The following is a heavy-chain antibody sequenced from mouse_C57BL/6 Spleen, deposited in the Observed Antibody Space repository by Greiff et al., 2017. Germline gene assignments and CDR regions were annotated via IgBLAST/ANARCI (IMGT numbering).Heavy chain of an antibody. Sequence: EVKLQESGPGLVKPSQSLSLTCSVTGYSITSGYYWNWIRQFPGNKLEWMGYISYDGSNNYNPSLKNRISITRDTSKNQFFLKLNSVTTEDTATYYCARSTLYGNLFAYWGQGTLVTVSA. J-gene: IGHJ3*01. D-gene: IGHD2-1*01. CDR3: ARSTLYGNLFAY. CDR1: GYSITSGYY. V-gene: IGHV3-6*01. CDR2: ISYDGSN.